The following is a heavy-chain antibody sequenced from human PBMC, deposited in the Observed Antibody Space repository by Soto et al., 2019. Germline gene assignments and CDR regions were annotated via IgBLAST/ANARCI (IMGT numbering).Heavy chain of an antibody. D-gene: IGHD6-6*01. CDR2: INPNSGDT. V-gene: IGHV1-2*02. CDR3: ARIEYSSSFFMSY. CDR1: GYTFTGYY. J-gene: IGHJ4*02. Sequence: ASVKVSCKASGYTFTGYYMHWLRQAPGQGLEWMGWINPNSGDTNYAQKFQGRVTMTTDTSTSTAYMELRRLRSDDTAVYYCARIEYSSSFFMSYWGQGTLVTVSS.